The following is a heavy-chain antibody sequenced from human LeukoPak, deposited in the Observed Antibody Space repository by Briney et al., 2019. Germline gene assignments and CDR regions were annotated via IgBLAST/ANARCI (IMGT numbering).Heavy chain of an antibody. CDR2: ISSSSSYI. J-gene: IGHJ6*02. CDR3: ARSHYDFWSGYFENYYGMDV. CDR1: GFTFSSYS. V-gene: IGHV3-21*01. Sequence: PGGSLRLSCAASGFTFSSYSMNWVRQAPGKGLEWVSSISSSSSYIYHADSVKGRFTISRDNAKNSLYLQMNSLRAEDTAVYYCARSHYDFWSGYFENYYGMDVWGQGTTVTVSS. D-gene: IGHD3-3*01.